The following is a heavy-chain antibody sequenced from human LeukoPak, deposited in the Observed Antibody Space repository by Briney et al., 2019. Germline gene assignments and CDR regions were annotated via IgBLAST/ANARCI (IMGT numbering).Heavy chain of an antibody. V-gene: IGHV4-34*01. Sequence: SETLSLTCAVYGGSFSGYYWSWIRQPPGKGLEWIGEINHSGSTNYNPSLKSRVTISVDTSKNQFSLKLSSVTAADTAVYYCARLQGRLVGAKFDYWGQGTLVTVSS. D-gene: IGHD1-26*01. J-gene: IGHJ4*02. CDR3: ARLQGRLVGAKFDY. CDR2: INHSGST. CDR1: GGSFSGYY.